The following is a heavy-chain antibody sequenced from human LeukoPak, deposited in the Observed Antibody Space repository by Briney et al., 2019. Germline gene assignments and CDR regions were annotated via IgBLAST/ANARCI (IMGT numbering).Heavy chain of an antibody. CDR1: GGSISSGSYY. V-gene: IGHV4-61*02. CDR2: IYTSGST. CDR3: ARVPGVDDFWSGSHLYYYMDV. D-gene: IGHD3-3*01. J-gene: IGHJ6*03. Sequence: PSQTLSLTCTVSGGSISSGSYYWSWIRQPAGKGLEWIGRIYTSGSTNYNPSLKSRVTISVDTSKNQFSLKLSSVTAADTAVYYCARVPGVDDFWSGSHLYYYMDVWGKGTTVTVSS.